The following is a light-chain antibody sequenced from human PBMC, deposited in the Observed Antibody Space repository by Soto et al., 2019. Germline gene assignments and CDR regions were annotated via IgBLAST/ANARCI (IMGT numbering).Light chain of an antibody. V-gene: IGLV2-14*03. CDR3: SSWTSGATDV. CDR2: DVN. Sequence: QSVLTQPASVSGSPGQSITISCAGTSSDVGAYNYVSWYQHHPGKAPKLMIYDVNNRPSGDSNRFSGSKSGNTASLTISRLQAEDEDDYYCSSWTSGATDVFGSGTKLTVL. CDR1: SSDVGAYNY. J-gene: IGLJ1*01.